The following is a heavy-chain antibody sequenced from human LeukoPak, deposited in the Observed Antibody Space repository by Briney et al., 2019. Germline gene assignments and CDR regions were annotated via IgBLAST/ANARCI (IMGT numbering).Heavy chain of an antibody. V-gene: IGHV4-39*01. CDR1: GGSISSSRYY. CDR2: IYYSGST. Sequence: SETLSLTCTVSGGSISSSRYYWGWIRQPPGKGLEWIGSIYYSGSTYYNPTLKSRVTISVDTSKNQFSLKLSSVTAADTAVYYCARVYDYVWGSYRYRGDFDYWGQGTLVTVSS. D-gene: IGHD3-16*02. CDR3: ARVYDYVWGSYRYRGDFDY. J-gene: IGHJ4*02.